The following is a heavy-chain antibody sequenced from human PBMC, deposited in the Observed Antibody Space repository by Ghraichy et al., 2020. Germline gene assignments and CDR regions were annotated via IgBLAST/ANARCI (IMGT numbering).Heavy chain of an antibody. CDR1: GGSISSSSYY. J-gene: IGHJ3*02. Sequence: SQTLSLTCTVSGGSISSSSYYWGWIRQPPGKGLEWIGSIYYSGSTYYNPSLKSRVTISVDTSKNQFSLKLSSVTAADTAVYYCARLSRGGYRNAFDIWGQGAMVTVSS. D-gene: IGHD3-22*01. CDR2: IYYSGST. CDR3: ARLSRGGYRNAFDI. V-gene: IGHV4-39*01.